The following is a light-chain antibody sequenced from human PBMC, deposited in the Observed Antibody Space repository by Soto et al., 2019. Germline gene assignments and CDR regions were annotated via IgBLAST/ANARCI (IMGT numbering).Light chain of an antibody. Sequence: DIQMTQSPSSLSASVGDRVTITCRASQSISSYLNWYQQKPGKAPKLLIYAASSLQSGVPSRFSGSGSWTDFTLTISSLQPDDFATYYCQQSYSTPPVTFGGGTKVEIK. J-gene: IGKJ4*01. CDR1: QSISSY. V-gene: IGKV1-39*01. CDR3: QQSYSTPPVT. CDR2: AAS.